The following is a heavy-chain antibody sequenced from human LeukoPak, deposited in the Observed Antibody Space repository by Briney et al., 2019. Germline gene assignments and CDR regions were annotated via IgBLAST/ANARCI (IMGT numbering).Heavy chain of an antibody. D-gene: IGHD3-22*01. J-gene: IGHJ4*02. CDR2: IYYSGST. V-gene: IGHV4-59*02. CDR3: ARAGDSSGYSDY. CDR1: GGSVSNYY. Sequence: PSETLSLTCTVSGGSVSNYYWSWIRQPPGKGLEWIGYIYYSGSTNYNPSLKSRVTISVDTSKNQISLKLSSVTAADTAVYYCARAGDSSGYSDYWGQGTLVTVSS.